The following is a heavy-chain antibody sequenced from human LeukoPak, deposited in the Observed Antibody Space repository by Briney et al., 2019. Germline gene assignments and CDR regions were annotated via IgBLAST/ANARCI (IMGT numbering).Heavy chain of an antibody. CDR2: MSNSGGTI. V-gene: IGHV3-11*01. D-gene: IGHD3-10*01. Sequence: PGGSLRLSCAASGFSFSDYYMSWIRQAPGKGLEWVSYMSNSGGTIYYADSVKGRFTISRDNTKNSLYLQMNSLRAEDTAVYYCASVLWFGGMFFDYWGQGILVTVSS. CDR1: GFSFSDYY. CDR3: ASVLWFGGMFFDY. J-gene: IGHJ4*02.